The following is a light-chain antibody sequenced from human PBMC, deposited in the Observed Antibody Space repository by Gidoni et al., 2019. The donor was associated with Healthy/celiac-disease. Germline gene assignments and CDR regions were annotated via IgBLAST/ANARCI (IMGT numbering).Light chain of an antibody. V-gene: IGKV1-27*01. CDR1: QGISNY. Sequence: DIQMTQSPSSLSASVGDRVTITCRVSQGISNYLAWYQQKPGKVPKLLIYAASTLQSGVPSRFSGSGSGTDFTLTISSLQPEDVATYYCQKYNSAPSPFGQGTRLEIK. CDR2: AAS. CDR3: QKYNSAPSP. J-gene: IGKJ5*01.